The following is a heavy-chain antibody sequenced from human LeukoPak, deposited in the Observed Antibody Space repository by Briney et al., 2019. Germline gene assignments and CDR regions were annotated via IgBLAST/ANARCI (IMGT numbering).Heavy chain of an antibody. J-gene: IGHJ5*02. CDR3: ARRSTVAGRGRFDP. D-gene: IGHD6-19*01. CDR2: VHYSGST. V-gene: IGHV4-39*01. Sequence: PSETLSLTCTVSGGSIRSTSYYWGWIRQPPGKGLEWLGSVHYSGSTYDNPSLKSRVTISVDTSKNQFSLKLISVTAADTAVYYCARRSTVAGRGRFDPWGQGTLVTASS. CDR1: GGSIRSTSYY.